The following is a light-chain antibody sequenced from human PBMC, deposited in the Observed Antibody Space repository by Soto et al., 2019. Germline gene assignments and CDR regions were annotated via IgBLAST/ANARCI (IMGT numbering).Light chain of an antibody. CDR2: AAF. CDR1: QDISNY. V-gene: IGKV1-27*01. Sequence: DIQMTQSPSSLSASVGDRVTITCRASQDISNYLAWYQQKAGKVPKLLIFAAFTLQSGVPSRFSGSGSGTDFTLTISSLQPEDVATYYCQKYNSAPQTFGQGTKVDIK. CDR3: QKYNSAPQT. J-gene: IGKJ1*01.